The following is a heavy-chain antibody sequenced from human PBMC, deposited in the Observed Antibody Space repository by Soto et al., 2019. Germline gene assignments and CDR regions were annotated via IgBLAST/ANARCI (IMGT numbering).Heavy chain of an antibody. CDR1: GLTFSNFS. CDR2: ITGSTGTT. D-gene: IGHD2-2*01. CDR3: AKDTSSSPYYMDV. V-gene: IGHV3-23*01. Sequence: GGSLTLSCAASGLTFSNFSMSWVSHAPGKGLEWVSEITGSTGTTYYADSVRGRFIISRDNSKNTLHLQMNSLRAEDTAVYYCAKDTSSSPYYMDVWGKGTTVTVSS. J-gene: IGHJ6*03.